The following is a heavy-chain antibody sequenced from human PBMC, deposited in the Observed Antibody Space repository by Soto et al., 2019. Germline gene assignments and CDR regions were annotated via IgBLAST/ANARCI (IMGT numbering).Heavy chain of an antibody. CDR3: ARVSFSYGSGSQHAYYYYGMDV. Sequence: GASVKVSCKASGYTFTSYGISWVRQAPGQGLEWVGWISAYNGNTNYAQKLQGRVTMTTDTSTSTAYMELRSLRSDDTAVYYCARVSFSYGSGSQHAYYYYGMDVWGQGTTVTVSS. J-gene: IGHJ6*02. CDR2: ISAYNGNT. CDR1: GYTFTSYG. D-gene: IGHD3-10*01. V-gene: IGHV1-18*01.